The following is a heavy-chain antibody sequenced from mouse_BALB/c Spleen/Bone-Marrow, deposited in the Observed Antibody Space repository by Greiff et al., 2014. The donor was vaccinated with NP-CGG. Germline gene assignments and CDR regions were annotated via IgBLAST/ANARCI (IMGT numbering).Heavy chain of an antibody. CDR3: AREGVDYFDY. CDR2: INPYNDGT. Sequence: VQLKQSGPELVKPGGSVRMSCKASGYTFTSYVMHWGKQKPGQGLEWIGYINPYNDGTKYNEKFKGKATLTSDKSSSTAYMELSSLTSEDSAVYYCAREGVDYFDYWGQGTTLTVSS. V-gene: IGHV1-14*01. CDR1: GYTFTSYV. J-gene: IGHJ2*01.